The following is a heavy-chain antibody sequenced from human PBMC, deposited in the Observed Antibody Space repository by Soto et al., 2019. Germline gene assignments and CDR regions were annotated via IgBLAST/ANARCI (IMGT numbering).Heavy chain of an antibody. Sequence: SETLSLTCTVSGGSISSSSYYWGWIRQPPGKGLEWIGSIYYSGSTYYNPSLKSRVTISVDTSKNQFSLKLSSVTAADTAVYYCARPLAARHRYYYYYYMDVWGKGTTVTVSS. CDR3: ARPLAARHRYYYYYYMDV. CDR2: IYYSGST. CDR1: GGSISSSSYY. J-gene: IGHJ6*03. D-gene: IGHD6-6*01. V-gene: IGHV4-39*01.